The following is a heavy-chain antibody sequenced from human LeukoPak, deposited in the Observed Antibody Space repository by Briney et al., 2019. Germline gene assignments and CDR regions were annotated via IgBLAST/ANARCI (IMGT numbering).Heavy chain of an antibody. V-gene: IGHV3-48*02. J-gene: IGHJ4*02. Sequence: GRSLRLSCAASGFTFSGYIMNWVRQAPGQGLEWTSYISITSSTIHYADSVKGRFTISRDNVKNSLFLQMNSLSDEDTAVYYCAKERGVYGSFDYWGQGTLVTVSS. CDR3: AKERGVYGSFDY. CDR2: ISITSSTI. CDR1: GFTFSGYI. D-gene: IGHD2-8*01.